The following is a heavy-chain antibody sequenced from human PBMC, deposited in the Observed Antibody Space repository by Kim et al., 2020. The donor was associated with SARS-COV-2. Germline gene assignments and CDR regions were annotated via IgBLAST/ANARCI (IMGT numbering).Heavy chain of an antibody. V-gene: IGHV3-7*03. Sequence: GGSLRLSCAASGFTFSSYWMSWVRQAPGKGLEWVANIKQDGSEKYYVDSVKGRFTISRDNAKNSLYLQMNSLRAEDTAVYYCARDRLFAGAEETPPPHYYSGMDVWGPGTTVTVSS. CDR3: ARDRLFAGAEETPPPHYYSGMDV. CDR1: GFTFSSYW. D-gene: IGHD3-10*02. CDR2: IKQDGSEK. J-gene: IGHJ6*02.